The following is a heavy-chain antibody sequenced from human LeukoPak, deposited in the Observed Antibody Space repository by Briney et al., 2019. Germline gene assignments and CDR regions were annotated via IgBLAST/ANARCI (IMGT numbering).Heavy chain of an antibody. CDR2: INSDGSST. Sequence: PGGSLRLSCAASGFTFSSYWMHWVRQAPGKGLVWVSRINSDGSSTSYADSAKGRFTISRDNAKNTLYLQMNSLRAEDTAVYYCAKGGVAAAGIDYWGQGTLVTVSS. J-gene: IGHJ4*02. CDR1: GFTFSSYW. D-gene: IGHD6-13*01. CDR3: AKGGVAAAGIDY. V-gene: IGHV3-74*01.